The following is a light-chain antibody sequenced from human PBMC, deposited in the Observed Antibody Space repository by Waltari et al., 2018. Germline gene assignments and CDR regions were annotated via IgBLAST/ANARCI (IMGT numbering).Light chain of an antibody. CDR2: DVT. V-gene: IGLV2-11*01. Sequence: QSALTQPRSVSGSPGQSVTISCTGTSGNVGGYDYVSWYQQHPGKAPTLMIYDVTKRPPGLPDRFSGSKSGNTAFLTISGLQAEDEADYHCYSYAGGYTFVFGPGTKLAVL. J-gene: IGLJ2*01. CDR3: YSYAGGYTFV. CDR1: SGNVGGYDY.